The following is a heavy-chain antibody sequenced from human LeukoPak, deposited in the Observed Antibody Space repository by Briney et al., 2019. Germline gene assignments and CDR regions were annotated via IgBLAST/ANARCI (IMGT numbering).Heavy chain of an antibody. D-gene: IGHD3-10*01. CDR1: GFTFSSYA. CDR2: ISYDGSNK. V-gene: IGHV3-30-3*01. J-gene: IGHJ6*02. Sequence: GRSLRLSCAASGFTFSSYAMHWVRQAPGKGLEWVAVISYDGSNKYYADSVKGRFTISRDNSKNTLYLQMNSLRAEDTAVYYCARDLPITMVRGVTFYYYYGMEVWGQGTTVSVSS. CDR3: ARDLPITMVRGVTFYYYYGMEV.